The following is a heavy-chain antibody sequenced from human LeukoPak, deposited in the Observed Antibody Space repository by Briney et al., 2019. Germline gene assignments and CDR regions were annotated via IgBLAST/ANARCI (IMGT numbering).Heavy chain of an antibody. J-gene: IGHJ4*02. CDR3: ARVNINNWHSCDY. V-gene: IGHV4-59*12. D-gene: IGHD1-1*01. CDR2: IYHSGST. CDR1: GGSISTYY. Sequence: SETLSLTCTVSGGSISTYYWNWIRQPPGKGLEWIGYIYHSGSTNYNPSLKSRVTISVDKSKNQFSLKLSSVTAADTAVYYCARVNINNWHSCDYWGQGTLVAVSS.